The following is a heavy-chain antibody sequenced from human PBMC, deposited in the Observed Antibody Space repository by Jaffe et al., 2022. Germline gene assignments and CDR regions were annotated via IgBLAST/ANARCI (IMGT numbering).Heavy chain of an antibody. J-gene: IGHJ3*02. Sequence: QVQLVQSGAEVKKPGSSVKVSCKASGGTFSSYAISWVRQAPGQGLEWMGGIIPIFGTANYAQKFQGRVTITTDESTSTAYMELSSLRSEDTAVYYCARNWNDDGGLLGAFDIWGQGTMVTVSS. V-gene: IGHV1-69*05. CDR2: IIPIFGTA. D-gene: IGHD1-1*01. CDR1: GGTFSSYA. CDR3: ARNWNDDGGLLGAFDI.